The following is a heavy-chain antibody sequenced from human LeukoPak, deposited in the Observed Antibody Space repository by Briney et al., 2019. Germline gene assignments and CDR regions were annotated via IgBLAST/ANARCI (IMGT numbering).Heavy chain of an antibody. J-gene: IGHJ4*02. CDR3: ASEVHSSSSVFDY. V-gene: IGHV3-53*01. Sequence: GGSLRLSCAASGFTVSGNYMSWVRQAPGKGLEWVSVIYSDGSTYYADSVKGRFTISRDNSKNTLYLQMNSLRAEDTAVYYCASEVHSSSSVFDYWGQGTLVTVSS. CDR1: GFTVSGNY. CDR2: IYSDGST. D-gene: IGHD6-6*01.